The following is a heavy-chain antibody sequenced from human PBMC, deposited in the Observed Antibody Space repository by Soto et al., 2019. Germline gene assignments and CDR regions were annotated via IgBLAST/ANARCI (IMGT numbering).Heavy chain of an antibody. CDR1: GFTFSGYA. D-gene: IGHD3-16*01. CDR3: ARDLPLGH. J-gene: IGHJ4*02. Sequence: QVQLVESGGGVVQPGGSLRVSCAASGFTFSGYAMHWVRQAPGKGLEWVAFISYDGSLKYYADSVKGRFTTSRDNSQNTLYLQMNSLRPEDTAVYYSARDLPLGHWGQGALVTVSS. V-gene: IGHV3-30-3*01. CDR2: ISYDGSLK.